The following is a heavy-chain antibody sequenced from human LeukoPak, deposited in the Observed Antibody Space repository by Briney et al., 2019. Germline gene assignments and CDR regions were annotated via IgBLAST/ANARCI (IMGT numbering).Heavy chain of an antibody. V-gene: IGHV4-38-2*02. J-gene: IGHJ4*02. CDR3: AGLGSYFDY. CDR2: IYHSGST. CDR1: GYSISSGYY. Sequence: PSETLSLTCTVSGYSISSGYYWGWIRQPPGKGLEWIGSIYHSGSTYYNPSLKSRVTISVDTSKNQFSLKLSSVTAADTAVYYCAGLGSYFDYWGQGTLVTISS. D-gene: IGHD7-27*01.